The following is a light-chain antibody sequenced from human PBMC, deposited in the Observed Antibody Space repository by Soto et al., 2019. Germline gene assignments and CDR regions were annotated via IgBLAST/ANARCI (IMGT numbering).Light chain of an antibody. J-gene: IGLJ1*01. CDR2: DNN. CDR1: SSNIGINA. Sequence: QSVLTQPPSASGTPGQRVTISCSGSSSNIGINAVNWYQQLPGTAPKLLMYDNNQRPPGVPDRVSGSKSGTSASLAISGLQSDDEADYYCASWDDSLNGLLFGTGTKVTVL. CDR3: ASWDDSLNGLL. V-gene: IGLV1-44*01.